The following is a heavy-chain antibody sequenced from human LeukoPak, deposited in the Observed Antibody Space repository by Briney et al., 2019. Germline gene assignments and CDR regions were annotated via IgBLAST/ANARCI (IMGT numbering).Heavy chain of an antibody. CDR1: GGSISSSSYY. Sequence: SETLSLTCTVSGGSISSSSYYWGWIRQPPGKGLEWIGSIYYSGSTYYNPSLKGRVTISVDTSKNQFSLKLSSVTAADTAVYYCASFIVGATDYWGQGTLVTVSS. D-gene: IGHD1-26*01. CDR3: ASFIVGATDY. V-gene: IGHV4-39*07. CDR2: IYYSGST. J-gene: IGHJ4*02.